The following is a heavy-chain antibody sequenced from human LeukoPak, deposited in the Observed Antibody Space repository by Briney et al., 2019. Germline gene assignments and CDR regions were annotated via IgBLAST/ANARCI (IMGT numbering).Heavy chain of an antibody. CDR2: INHSGST. Sequence: SETLSLTCAVYGGSFSGYYWSWIRQPPGKGLEWIGEINHSGSTNYNPSLKSRVTISVDTSKNQFSLKLSSVTAADTAVYYCARFITMVRGARSWFDPWAREPWSPSPQ. D-gene: IGHD3-10*01. J-gene: IGHJ5*02. V-gene: IGHV4-34*01. CDR3: ARFITMVRGARSWFDP. CDR1: GGSFSGYY.